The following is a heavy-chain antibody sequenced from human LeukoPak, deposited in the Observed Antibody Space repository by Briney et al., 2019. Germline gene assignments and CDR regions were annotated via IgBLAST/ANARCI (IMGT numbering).Heavy chain of an antibody. CDR1: GFTFSSYS. D-gene: IGHD3-22*01. CDR3: ARDAYYYDSSGYPLDY. Sequence: ALRLSCAASGFTFSSYSMNWVRQAPGKGLEWVSYISSSSSTIYYADSVKGRFTISRDNAKNSLYPQMNSLRAEDTAVYYCARDAYYYDSSGYPLDYWGQGTLVTVSS. V-gene: IGHV3-48*04. CDR2: ISSSSSTI. J-gene: IGHJ4*02.